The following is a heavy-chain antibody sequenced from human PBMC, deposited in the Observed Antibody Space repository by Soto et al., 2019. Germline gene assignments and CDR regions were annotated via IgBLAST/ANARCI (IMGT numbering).Heavy chain of an antibody. V-gene: IGHV4-30-4*01. CDR1: GGSISGGVHS. Sequence: QVQLQESGPGLVKPSETLSLTCTVSGGSISGGVHSWSWIRQPPGKGLEWIGHIFDSGSTYYNPSLKSRLTISVDTSKNQFSLRLSSVTAADTAVYYCAREIRPLTNDCYFDLWGRGTLVTVSS. D-gene: IGHD2-8*01. CDR2: IFDSGST. J-gene: IGHJ2*01. CDR3: AREIRPLTNDCYFDL.